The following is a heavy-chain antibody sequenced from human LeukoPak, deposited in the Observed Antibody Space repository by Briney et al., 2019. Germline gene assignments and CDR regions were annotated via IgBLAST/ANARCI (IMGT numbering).Heavy chain of an antibody. CDR1: ADSVSSNSAT. J-gene: IGHJ4*02. V-gene: IGHV6-1*01. Sequence: SQTLSLTCAISADSVSSNSATWNWIRQSPSRGLEWLGRTYYRSKWRNDYAVSVKGRITVSPDTSKNQFSLHLNSVTPEDTALYYCARGYVYRFDSWGQGILVTVSS. CDR3: ARGYVYRFDS. CDR2: TYYRSKWRN. D-gene: IGHD3-16*01.